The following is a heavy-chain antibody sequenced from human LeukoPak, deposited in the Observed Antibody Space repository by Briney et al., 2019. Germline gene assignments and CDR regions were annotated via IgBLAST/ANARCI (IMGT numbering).Heavy chain of an antibody. CDR3: ATYSSSFFN. V-gene: IGHV3-7*01. D-gene: IGHD6-13*01. Sequence: GGSLGLSCAASGFTFSTYWMSWMRQVPGKGLEWVANIKQDGSDKYYVDSVKGRFTISRDNAENSLYLQMNSLRAEDTAVYYCATYSSSFFNWGQGTLVTVSS. CDR1: GFTFSTYW. CDR2: IKQDGSDK. J-gene: IGHJ4*02.